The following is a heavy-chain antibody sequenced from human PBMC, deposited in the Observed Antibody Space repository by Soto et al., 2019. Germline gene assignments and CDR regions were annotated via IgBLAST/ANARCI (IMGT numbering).Heavy chain of an antibody. Sequence: QVQLVESGGGVVQPGRSLRLSCVASGFRFSDYAMHWVRQARGKGLEWLAVISHDGSQKYYADSVKGRFTISRDNSISTLYLQMNSQRAEDTAVYYCATFGDYPRDFDFWGQGTQVTVSS. CDR2: ISHDGSQK. CDR3: ATFGDYPRDFDF. V-gene: IGHV3-30-3*01. J-gene: IGHJ4*02. CDR1: GFRFSDYA. D-gene: IGHD4-17*01.